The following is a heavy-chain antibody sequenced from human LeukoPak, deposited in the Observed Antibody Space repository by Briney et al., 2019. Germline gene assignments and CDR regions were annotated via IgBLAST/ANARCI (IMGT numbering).Heavy chain of an antibody. CDR3: ARNGKGSGYTLDY. CDR1: GGTFSSYA. V-gene: IGHV1-69*05. CDR2: IIPIFGTA. D-gene: IGHD5-12*01. J-gene: IGHJ4*02. Sequence: SVKVSCKASGGTFSSYAISWARQAPGQGPEWMGGIIPIFGTANYAQKFQGRVTITTDESTSTAYMELSSLRSEDTAVYYCARNGKGSGYTLDYWGQGTLVTVSS.